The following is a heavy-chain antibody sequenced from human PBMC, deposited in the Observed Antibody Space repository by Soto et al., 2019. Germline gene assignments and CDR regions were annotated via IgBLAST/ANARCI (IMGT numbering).Heavy chain of an antibody. CDR2: LNPNNGNT. D-gene: IGHD3-3*01. J-gene: IGHJ6*03. CDR3: SRSEVGDYMDV. Sequence: QAQLEQSGAEVKEPGASVKVSCKASGNTFTNYDIFWGRQAPGQGLEWMGWLNPNNGNTGYAPKFRGRVTMTRDPSKSTAFMEMSSVRAEDAAVYYCSRSEVGDYMDVWGKGTTVTVSS. CDR1: GNTFTNYD. V-gene: IGHV1-8*01.